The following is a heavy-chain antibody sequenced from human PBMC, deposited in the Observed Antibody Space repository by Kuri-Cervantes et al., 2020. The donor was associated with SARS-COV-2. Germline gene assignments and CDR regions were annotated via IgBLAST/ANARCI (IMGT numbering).Heavy chain of an antibody. J-gene: IGHJ5*02. D-gene: IGHD3-10*01. V-gene: IGHV1-2*02. CDR1: GYTFTGYY. CDR2: INPNSGGT. CDR3: ARGNGSGSGGWFDP. Sequence: ASVKVSCKASGYTFTGYYMHWVRQAPGQGLEWMGWINPNSGGTNYAQKFQGRVTMTRDTSISTAYMELSRLRSDDTAEYYCARGNGSGSGGWFDPWGQGTLVTVSS.